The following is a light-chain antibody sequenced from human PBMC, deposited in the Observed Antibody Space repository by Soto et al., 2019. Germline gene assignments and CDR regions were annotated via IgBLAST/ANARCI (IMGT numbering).Light chain of an antibody. J-gene: IGKJ1*01. CDR3: QQYVSWT. Sequence: DIVMTQSPDSLAVSLGERATINCKSSQSVLYSSNNKNYLAWYQQKPGQPPKLLIYWASTRESGVPDRFSGSGSGTDFTLTISSLQAEDSAIYYCQQYVSWTFGQGTKVEIK. V-gene: IGKV4-1*01. CDR1: QSVLYSSNNKNY. CDR2: WAS.